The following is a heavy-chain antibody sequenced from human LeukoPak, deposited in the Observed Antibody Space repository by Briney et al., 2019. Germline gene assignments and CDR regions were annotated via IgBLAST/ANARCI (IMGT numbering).Heavy chain of an antibody. D-gene: IGHD5-18*01. CDR1: GFTFSSYS. CDR2: ISSSSSYI. V-gene: IGHV3-21*01. J-gene: IGHJ6*03. Sequence: GGSLRLSCAASGFTFSSYSMNWVRQAPGKGLEWVSSISSSSSYIYYADSVKGRFTISRDNAKNSLYLQMNSLRAEDTAVYYCARELQLWSRYYYYYMDVWGKGTTVTVSS. CDR3: ARELQLWSRYYYYYMDV.